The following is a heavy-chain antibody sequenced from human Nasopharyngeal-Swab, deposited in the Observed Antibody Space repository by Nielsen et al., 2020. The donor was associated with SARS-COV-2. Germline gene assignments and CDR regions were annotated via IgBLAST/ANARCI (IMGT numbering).Heavy chain of an antibody. CDR3: AREGEYGAYDAPDY. J-gene: IGHJ4*02. CDR2: IVPALGLP. Sequence: SVKVSCKTSGDTFTNSAISWVRQAPGQGLEWMGGIVPALGLPNYAQKFRGRVTIRADRSTITSYLELSSLRSEDTAIYYCAREGEYGAYDAPDYWGQGTLVTVSS. V-gene: IGHV1-69*10. CDR1: GDTFTNSA. D-gene: IGHD5-12*01.